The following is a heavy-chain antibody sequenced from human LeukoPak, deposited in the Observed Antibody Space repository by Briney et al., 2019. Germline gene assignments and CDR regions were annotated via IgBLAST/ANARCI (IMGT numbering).Heavy chain of an antibody. CDR2: ISSSSSYT. J-gene: IGHJ4*02. Sequence: PGGSLRLSCAASGFTFSDYYMSWIRQAPGRGLEWVSYISSSSSYTNYADSVKGRFTISRDNAKNSLYLQMNSLRAEDTAVYYCARDQRRGYCSGGSCPYFDYWGQGTLVTVSS. CDR1: GFTFSDYY. D-gene: IGHD2-15*01. V-gene: IGHV3-11*05. CDR3: ARDQRRGYCSGGSCPYFDY.